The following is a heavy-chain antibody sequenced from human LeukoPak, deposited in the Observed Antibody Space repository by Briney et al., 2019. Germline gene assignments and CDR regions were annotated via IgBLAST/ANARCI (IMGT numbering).Heavy chain of an antibody. CDR2: INPNSSGT. D-gene: IGHD1-26*01. CDR1: GYTFTGYY. Sequence: ASVKVSCKASGYTFTGYYMHWVRQAPGQGLEWMGWINPNSSGTNYAQKFQGRVTMTSDTSISTAYMELSRLRSDDTAVYYCASSGSSALGDYWGQGTLVTVSS. V-gene: IGHV1-2*02. J-gene: IGHJ4*02. CDR3: ASSGSSALGDY.